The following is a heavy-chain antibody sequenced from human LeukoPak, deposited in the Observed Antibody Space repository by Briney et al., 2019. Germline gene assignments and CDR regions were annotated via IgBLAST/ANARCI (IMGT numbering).Heavy chain of an antibody. V-gene: IGHV3-21*01. D-gene: IGHD4-11*01. CDR3: ARAPQLLHSLLGY. CDR1: GFTFSSYR. J-gene: IGHJ4*02. Sequence: GGSLRLSCAASGFTFSSYRMNWVRQAPGKGLEWVSSISSGSSYIYYADSVKGRFTISRDNTKNSLYLQMNSLRAEDTAVYYCARAPQLLHSLLGYWGQGTLVTVSS. CDR2: ISSGSSYI.